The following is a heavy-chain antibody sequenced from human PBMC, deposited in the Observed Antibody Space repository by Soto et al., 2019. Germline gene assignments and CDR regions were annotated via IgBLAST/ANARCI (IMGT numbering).Heavy chain of an antibody. J-gene: IGHJ4*02. CDR2: IDPSDSYT. Sequence: EVQLVQSGAEVKKPGESLRISCKGSGYSFTSYWISWVRQMPGKGLEWMGRIDPSDSYTNYSPSFQGHVTISADKSISTAYLQWSSLKASDTAMDYCARHRGIAAAGTRYYFDYWGQGTLVTVSS. V-gene: IGHV5-10-1*03. D-gene: IGHD6-13*01. CDR1: GYSFTSYW. CDR3: ARHRGIAAAGTRYYFDY.